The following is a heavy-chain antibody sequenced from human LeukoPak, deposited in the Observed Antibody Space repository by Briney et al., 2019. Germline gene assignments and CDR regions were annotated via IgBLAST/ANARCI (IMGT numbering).Heavy chain of an antibody. CDR2: IRQDGSEK. J-gene: IGHJ3*01. D-gene: IGHD2/OR15-2a*01. CDR1: GFTFNSYA. Sequence: TGGSLRLSCAASGFTFNSYAMSWVRQAPGKGLEWVANIRQDGSEKYYVDSVKGRLTISRDNAKSSLYLQMNNLTAADTAIYYCARAGYYGDDAFDLWGQGTRVTVSS. CDR3: ARAGYYGDDAFDL. V-gene: IGHV3-7*01.